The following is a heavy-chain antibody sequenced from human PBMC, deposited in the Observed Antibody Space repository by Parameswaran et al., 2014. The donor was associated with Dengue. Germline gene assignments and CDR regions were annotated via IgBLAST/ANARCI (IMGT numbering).Heavy chain of an antibody. J-gene: IGHJ4*02. D-gene: IGHD4-17*01. CDR3: ARGPMTTVTTWYFDY. V-gene: IGHV4-59*13. CDR2: IYYSGST. Sequence: PGKGLEWIGYIYYSGSTNYNPSLKSRVTISVDTSKNQFSLKLSSVTAADTAVYYCARGPMTTVTTWYFDYWGQGTLVTVSS.